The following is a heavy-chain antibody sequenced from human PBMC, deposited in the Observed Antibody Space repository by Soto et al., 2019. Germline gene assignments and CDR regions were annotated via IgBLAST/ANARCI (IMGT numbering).Heavy chain of an antibody. V-gene: IGHV3-74*01. CDR3: ARERSSSGWYLDGMDV. D-gene: IGHD6-19*01. CDR2: INTDGSTT. J-gene: IGHJ6*02. Sequence: GSRRLACAASGFTFSSDWMHWVRQAPGKGLVWVSRINTDGSTTTYADSVKGRFTISRDNVKNTLYLQMNSLRAEDTAVYYCARERSSSGWYLDGMDVWGQGT. CDR1: GFTFSSDW.